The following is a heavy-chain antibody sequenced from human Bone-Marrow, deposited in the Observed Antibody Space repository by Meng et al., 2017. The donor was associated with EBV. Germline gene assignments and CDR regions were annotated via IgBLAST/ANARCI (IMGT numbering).Heavy chain of an antibody. CDR1: GFTFSSYN. CDR2: ISSTATYI. Sequence: EVQLVESGGXLVKPGGSLXLSCAASGFTFSSYNMNWVRQAPGKGLEWVSSISSTATYIYYADSVKGRFTISRDDAKNSLYLQMNSLRGEDTAVYYCVRGYYGSGSPPGGYWGQGTLVTVSS. D-gene: IGHD3-10*01. J-gene: IGHJ4*02. CDR3: VRGYYGSGSPPGGY. V-gene: IGHV3-21*01.